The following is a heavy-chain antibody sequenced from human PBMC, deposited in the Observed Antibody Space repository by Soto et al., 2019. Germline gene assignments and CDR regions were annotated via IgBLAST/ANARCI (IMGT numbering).Heavy chain of an antibody. V-gene: IGHV1-46*01. D-gene: IGHD1-26*01. CDR2: INPSGGIT. CDR3: ASPHSGSYSASPRYYYGMDV. CDR1: GYTFTSYY. Sequence: ASVKVSCKASGYTFTSYYMHWVRQAPGQGLEWMGIINPSGGITSYAQKFQGRVTMTRDTSTSTVYMELSSLRSEDTAVYYCASPHSGSYSASPRYYYGMDVWGQGTTVTVSS. J-gene: IGHJ6*01.